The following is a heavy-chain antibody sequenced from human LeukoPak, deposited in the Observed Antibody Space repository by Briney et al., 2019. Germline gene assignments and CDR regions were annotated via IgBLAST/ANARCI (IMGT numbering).Heavy chain of an antibody. CDR1: GYSISSGYY. CDR2: IYHSGST. V-gene: IGHV4-38-2*02. Sequence: SETLSLTCTVSGYSISSGYYWGWIRQPPGKGLEWIGSIYHSGSTYYNPSHKSRVTISVDTSKNQFSLRLSSVTAADTAVYYCARQGYDFWSGYYSYWGQGTLVTVSS. J-gene: IGHJ4*02. CDR3: ARQGYDFWSGYYSY. D-gene: IGHD3-3*01.